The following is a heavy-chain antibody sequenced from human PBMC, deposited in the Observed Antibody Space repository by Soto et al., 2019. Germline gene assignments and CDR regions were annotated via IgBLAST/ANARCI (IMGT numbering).Heavy chain of an antibody. Sequence: GGSLRLSCAASGFTFSSYGMHWVRQAPGKGLEWVAVISYDGSNKYYADSVKGRFTISRDNSKNTLYLQMNSLRAEDTAVYYCAKDLRSGGNDAFDIWGQGTMVTVSS. J-gene: IGHJ3*02. CDR3: AKDLRSGGNDAFDI. CDR2: ISYDGSNK. CDR1: GFTFSSYG. V-gene: IGHV3-30*18. D-gene: IGHD3-16*01.